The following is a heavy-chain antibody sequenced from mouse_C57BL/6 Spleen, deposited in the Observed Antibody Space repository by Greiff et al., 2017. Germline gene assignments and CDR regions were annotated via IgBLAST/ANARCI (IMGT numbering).Heavy chain of an antibody. J-gene: IGHJ4*01. CDR2: IDPETGGT. CDR1: GYTFTDYE. CDR3: TRRNGYYEGYYAMDY. Sequence: VQLQESGAELVRPGASVTLSCKASGYTFTDYEMHWVKQTPVHGLEWIGAIDPETGGTAYNQKFKGKAILTADKSSSTAYMELRSLTSEDSAVYYCTRRNGYYEGYYAMDYWGQGTSVTVSS. D-gene: IGHD2-3*01. V-gene: IGHV1-15*01.